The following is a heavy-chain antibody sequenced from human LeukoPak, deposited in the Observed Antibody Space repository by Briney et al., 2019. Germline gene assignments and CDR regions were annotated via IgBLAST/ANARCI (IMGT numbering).Heavy chain of an antibody. J-gene: IGHJ6*03. D-gene: IGHD2-15*01. CDR3: ARDTDIVVVVAATIYYYYMDV. V-gene: IGHV3-21*01. CDR2: ISSSSSYI. Sequence: GGSLRLSCEASGFSFSIYGMNWVRQAPGKGLEWVSSISSSSSYIYYADSVKGRFTISRDNAKNSLYLQMNSLRAEDTAVYYCARDTDIVVVVAATIYYYYMDVWGKGTTVTVSS. CDR1: GFSFSIYG.